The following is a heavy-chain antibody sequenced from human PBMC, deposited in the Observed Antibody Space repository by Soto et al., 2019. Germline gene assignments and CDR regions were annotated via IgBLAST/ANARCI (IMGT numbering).Heavy chain of an antibody. Sequence: QVQLVQSGAEVKKPGASVKVSCKASGYTFTSYYMHWVRQAPGQGLERMGIINPSGGSTGYAQKFQGRVTMTRDTSTSTAYMERSSLRSEDTAGYDCARGGDVEMATRVGADFDYWGQGTLVTVSS. CDR3: ARGGDVEMATRVGADFDY. J-gene: IGHJ4*02. V-gene: IGHV1-46*01. CDR1: GYTFTSYY. CDR2: INPSGGST. D-gene: IGHD5-12*01.